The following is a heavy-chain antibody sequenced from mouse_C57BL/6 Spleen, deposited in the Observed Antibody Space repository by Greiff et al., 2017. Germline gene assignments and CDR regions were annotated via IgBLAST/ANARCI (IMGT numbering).Heavy chain of an antibody. V-gene: IGHV1-18*01. J-gene: IGHJ3*01. CDR1: GYTFTDYN. CDR2: INPNNGGT. CDR3: AREGDGYYRCWFAY. D-gene: IGHD2-3*01. Sequence: VQLQQSGPELVKPGASVKIPCKASGYTFTDYNMDWVKQSHGKRLEWIGDINPNNGGTIYNQKFKGKATLTVDKSSSTAYMELRSLTSEDTAVYYCAREGDGYYRCWFAYWGQGTLVTVSA.